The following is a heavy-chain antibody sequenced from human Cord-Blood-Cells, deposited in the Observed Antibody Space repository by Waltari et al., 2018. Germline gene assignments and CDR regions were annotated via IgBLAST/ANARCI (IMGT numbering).Heavy chain of an antibody. CDR2: IIPSFGTA. D-gene: IGHD6-6*01. Sequence: QVQLVQAGAEVKKPGSSVKVSCKASGGTLRSYAISWVRQAPGQGLEWMGGIIPSFGTANYAQKFQGRVTITADESTSTAYMELSSRRSEDTAVYYWARDPVAARHPRDFDYWGQGTLVTVSS. CDR1: GGTLRSYA. CDR3: ARDPVAARHPRDFDY. J-gene: IGHJ4*02. V-gene: IGHV1-69*01.